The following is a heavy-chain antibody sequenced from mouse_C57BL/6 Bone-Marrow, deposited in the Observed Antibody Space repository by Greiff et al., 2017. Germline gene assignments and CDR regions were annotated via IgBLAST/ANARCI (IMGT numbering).Heavy chain of an antibody. Sequence: QVQLQQPGTELVKPGASVKLSCKASGYTFTSYWMHWVKQRPGQGLEWIGNINPSNGGTNYNEKFKSKATLTVDKSSSTAYMQLSSLTSEDSAVYYCARKPAYYSNFWFAHWGQGTLVTVSA. CDR2: INPSNGGT. CDR3: ARKPAYYSNFWFAH. D-gene: IGHD2-5*01. CDR1: GYTFTSYW. V-gene: IGHV1-53*01. J-gene: IGHJ3*01.